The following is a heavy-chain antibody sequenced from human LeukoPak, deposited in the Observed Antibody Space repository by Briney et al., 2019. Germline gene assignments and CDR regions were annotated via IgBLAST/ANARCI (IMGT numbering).Heavy chain of an antibody. Sequence: GASVKVSCKASGYTFTGYYMHWVRQAPGQGLKWMGWINPNSGGTNYAQKFQGRVTMTRDTSISTAYMELSRLRSDDTAVYYCARDRLRGNYGDYYFDYWGQGTLVTVSS. CDR2: INPNSGGT. V-gene: IGHV1-2*02. D-gene: IGHD4-17*01. CDR3: ARDRLRGNYGDYYFDY. CDR1: GYTFTGYY. J-gene: IGHJ4*02.